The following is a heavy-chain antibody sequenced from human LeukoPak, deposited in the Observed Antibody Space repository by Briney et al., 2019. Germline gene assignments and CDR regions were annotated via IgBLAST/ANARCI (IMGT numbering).Heavy chain of an antibody. D-gene: IGHD1-26*01. V-gene: IGHV3-7*01. Sequence: LSGGSLRLSCVTSGFTFRGYWMSWFRQAPGKGLEWVGNIQPDGSGAFYVDAMRGRFTISRDNAQNSLYLQINSLRAEDTAVYYCARDYPGPTGFGMDVWGQGTTVTVSS. CDR1: GFTFRGYW. CDR3: ARDYPGPTGFGMDV. CDR2: IQPDGSGA. J-gene: IGHJ6*02.